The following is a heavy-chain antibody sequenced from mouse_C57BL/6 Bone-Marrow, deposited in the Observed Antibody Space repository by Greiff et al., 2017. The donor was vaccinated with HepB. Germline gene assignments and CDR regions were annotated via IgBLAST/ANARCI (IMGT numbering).Heavy chain of an antibody. Sequence: EVQLQQSGPELVKPGASVKISCKASGYTFTDYYMNWVKQSHGKSLEWIGDINPNNGGTSYNQKFKGKATLTVDKSSSTAYMELRSLTSEDSAVYYCARLRRGDYYAMDYWGQGTSVTVSS. J-gene: IGHJ4*01. D-gene: IGHD2-12*01. CDR2: INPNNGGT. V-gene: IGHV1-26*01. CDR1: GYTFTDYY. CDR3: ARLRRGDYYAMDY.